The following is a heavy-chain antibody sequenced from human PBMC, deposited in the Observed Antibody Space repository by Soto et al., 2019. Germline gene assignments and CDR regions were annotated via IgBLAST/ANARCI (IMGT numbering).Heavy chain of an antibody. D-gene: IGHD2-15*01. J-gene: IGHJ6*02. CDR3: ARDRGYDAHDYYYNAMDV. V-gene: IGHV3-21*01. CDR1: GFTFRSYT. CDR2: IRGFSPYT. Sequence: GSLRLSCVASGFTFRSYTMNWVRQAPGKGLEWVSAIRGFSPYTFYADSLKGRFTISRDNAKNSLYLQMNSLRAEDTAVYYCARDRGYDAHDYYYNAMDVWGQGTTVTV.